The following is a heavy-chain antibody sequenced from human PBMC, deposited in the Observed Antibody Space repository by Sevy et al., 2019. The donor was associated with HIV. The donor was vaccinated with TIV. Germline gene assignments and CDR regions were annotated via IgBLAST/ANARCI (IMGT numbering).Heavy chain of an antibody. Sequence: GGSLRLSCAASGFTFSGSAMHWVRQASGKGLEWVGRIRSKANSYATAYAASAKGRFTISRDDSKNTAYLQMNSLKTEETAVYSCTSRPRRHCSSTSCFAGTSGGNDYWGQGTLVTVSS. CDR3: TSRPRRHCSSTSCFAGTSGGNDY. V-gene: IGHV3-73*01. J-gene: IGHJ4*02. CDR2: IRSKANSYAT. CDR1: GFTFSGSA. D-gene: IGHD2-2*01.